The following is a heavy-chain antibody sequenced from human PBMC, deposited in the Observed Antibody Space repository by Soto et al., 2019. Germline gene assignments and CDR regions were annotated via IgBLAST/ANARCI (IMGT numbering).Heavy chain of an antibody. CDR1: GFTFSSYT. D-gene: IGHD1-7*01. J-gene: IGHJ4*02. Sequence: GGSLRLSCAASGFTFSSYTMNWVRQAPGKGLEWVSSISSSSSYIYYADSVKGRFTISRDNSKNTLYLQMNTLGAEDTAVYYCARDGIGGTVFRGYLDYWGRGTVVTVSS. V-gene: IGHV3-21*01. CDR3: ARDGIGGTVFRGYLDY. CDR2: ISSSSSYI.